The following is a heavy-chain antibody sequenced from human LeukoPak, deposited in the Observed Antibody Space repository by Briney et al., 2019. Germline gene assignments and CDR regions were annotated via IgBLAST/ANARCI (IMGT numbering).Heavy chain of an antibody. D-gene: IGHD2-15*01. J-gene: IGHJ6*03. CDR2: IDPNSGGT. CDR1: GYTFTGYY. V-gene: IGHV1-2*02. CDR3: ARVESYCSGGSCYVTSSGTYYYYYMDV. Sequence: ASVKVSCKASGYTFTGYYMHWVRQAPGQGLEWMGWIDPNSGGTNYAQKFQGRVTMTRDTSISTAYMELSRLRSDDTAVYYCARVESYCSGGSCYVTSSGTYYYYYMDVWGKGTTVTISS.